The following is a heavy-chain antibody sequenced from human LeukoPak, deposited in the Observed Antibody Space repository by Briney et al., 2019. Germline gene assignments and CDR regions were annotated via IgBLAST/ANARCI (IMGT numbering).Heavy chain of an antibody. CDR2: INAGNGNT. Sequence: GASVKVSCKASGYTFTSYAMHWVRQAPGQRLEWMGWINAGNGNTKYSQKFQGRVTTTRDTSASTAYMELSSLRSEDTAVYYCARDGAGGDYYYGMDVWGQGTTVTVSS. J-gene: IGHJ6*02. V-gene: IGHV1-3*01. CDR1: GYTFTSYA. CDR3: ARDGAGGDYYYGMDV. D-gene: IGHD2-8*02.